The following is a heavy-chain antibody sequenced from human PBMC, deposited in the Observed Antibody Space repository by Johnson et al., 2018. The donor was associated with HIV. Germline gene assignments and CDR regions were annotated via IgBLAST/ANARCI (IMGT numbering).Heavy chain of an antibody. D-gene: IGHD3-10*01. CDR3: AKTALFQSIWDAFDI. J-gene: IGHJ3*02. Sequence: VQLVESGGGVVQPGRSLRLSCAASGFIFSSYGIHWVRQAPGKGLEWVAVISYDGSNKYYADSVKGRFTTSRDNANNSLYLQMNGLRDEDTALYYCAKTALFQSIWDAFDIWGQGTMVTVSS. CDR1: GFIFSSYG. V-gene: IGHV3-30*18. CDR2: ISYDGSNK.